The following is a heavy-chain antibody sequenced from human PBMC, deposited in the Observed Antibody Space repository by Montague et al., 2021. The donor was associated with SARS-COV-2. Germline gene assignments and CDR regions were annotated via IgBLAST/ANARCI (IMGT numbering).Heavy chain of an antibody. CDR2: ISDSGDNT. D-gene: IGHD2-21*01. Sequence: SLRLSCAASGFSFNTHGMNWVRQAPGKGLEWVSTISDSGDNTHYAESVKGRFTISRDSSKNTLYLQMDRLRAEDTAVYYCAKLLWSAKVLDYWGQGTLVTVSS. V-gene: IGHV3-23*01. CDR3: AKLLWSAKVLDY. J-gene: IGHJ4*02. CDR1: GFSFNTHG.